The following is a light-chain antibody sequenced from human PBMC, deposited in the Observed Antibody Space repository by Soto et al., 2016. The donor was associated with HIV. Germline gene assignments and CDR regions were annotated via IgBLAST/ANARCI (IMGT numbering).Light chain of an antibody. CDR3: QQSITYPWT. Sequence: DIQMTQSPSTLSASVGDRVTITCRATQSISNNLAWHQQKSGKAPKVLIYKASNLESGVPSRFSGSGSGTEFTLTISSLQPEDFATYYCQQSITYPWTFGQGTKVEIK. V-gene: IGKV1-5*03. CDR1: QSISNN. J-gene: IGKJ1*01. CDR2: KAS.